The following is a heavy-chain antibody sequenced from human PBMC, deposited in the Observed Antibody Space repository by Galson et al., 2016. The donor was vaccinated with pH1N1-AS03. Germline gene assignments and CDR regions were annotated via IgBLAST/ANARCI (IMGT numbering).Heavy chain of an antibody. CDR3: TRYARGPSF. CDR1: GFTFSDNH. V-gene: IGHV3-11*04. J-gene: IGHJ4*02. CDR2: ISESGSGT. Sequence: SLRLSCAASGFTFSDNHMSWIRQAPGRGLEYIGYISESGSGTVYRDSVKGRFTISRDNAKNSLYLQMNSQRAEDTAVYYCTRYARGPSFGGQGTLVTVSS.